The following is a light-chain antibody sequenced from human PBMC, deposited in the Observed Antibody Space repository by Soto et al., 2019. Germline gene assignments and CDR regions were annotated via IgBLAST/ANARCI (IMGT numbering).Light chain of an antibody. CDR1: SSDVGGYNY. J-gene: IGLJ3*02. CDR2: SNN. Sequence: QSVLTQPPSASGSPGQSVTISCTGTSSDVGGYNYVSWYQQLPGAAPRLLMYSNNQRPSGVPGRFSVSKSGTSASLAISGLRSEDEADYYCAAWDDNLSGWVFGGGTKLTVL. V-gene: IGLV1-47*02. CDR3: AAWDDNLSGWV.